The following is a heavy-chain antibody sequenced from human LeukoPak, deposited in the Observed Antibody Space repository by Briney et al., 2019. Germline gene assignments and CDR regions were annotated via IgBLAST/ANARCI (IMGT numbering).Heavy chain of an antibody. CDR2: IYIGGSI. CDR1: GFNVSNNY. CDR3: AGEPVGGNLKYYFDY. Sequence: PGGSLRLSRAASGFNVSNNYMNWVRQAPGKGLEWVSIIYIGGSIYYADSVKGRFSVSRDNSKNTLYLQMTSLRAEDTAVYYCAGEPVGGNLKYYFDYWGQGTLVTVSS. V-gene: IGHV3-66*01. D-gene: IGHD1-14*01. J-gene: IGHJ4*02.